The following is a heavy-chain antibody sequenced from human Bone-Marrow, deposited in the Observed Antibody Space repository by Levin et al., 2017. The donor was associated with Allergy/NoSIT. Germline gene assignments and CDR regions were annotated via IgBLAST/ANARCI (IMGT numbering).Heavy chain of an antibody. CDR3: AKDLSRDGYNFGVLCFDS. CDR1: GFTFTNYA. J-gene: IGHJ4*02. Sequence: GGSLRLSCVVSGFTFTNYAMSWVRQAPGKGLEWVSAVDGSGAYTYYADSVAGRFTISRDNSKNTLYLQLNSLRAEDTAVYYCAKDLSRDGYNFGVLCFDSWGQGTLVTVSS. V-gene: IGHV3-23*01. D-gene: IGHD5-24*01. CDR2: VDGSGAYT.